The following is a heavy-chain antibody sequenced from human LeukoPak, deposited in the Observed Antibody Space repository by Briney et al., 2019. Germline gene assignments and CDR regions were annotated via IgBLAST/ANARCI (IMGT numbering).Heavy chain of an antibody. V-gene: IGHV3-7*01. D-gene: IGHD2-8*01. CDR2: IKQDGSEK. Sequence: PGGSLRLSCAASGFTFSRYWISWVRQAPGKGLEWVANIKQDGSEKYYVDSVKGRFTISRGNAKNSLYLQMNSLRGEDTAVYYCARVSCTNGVCYGFDFWGQGTLVTVSS. J-gene: IGHJ4*02. CDR3: ARVSCTNGVCYGFDF. CDR1: GFTFSRYW.